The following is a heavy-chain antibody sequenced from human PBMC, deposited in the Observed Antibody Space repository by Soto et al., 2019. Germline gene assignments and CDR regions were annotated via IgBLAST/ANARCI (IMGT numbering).Heavy chain of an antibody. CDR2: INPNSGGT. CDR1: GYTFTGYY. CDR3: ARDPRPGVSGFIGYNRAPAFDI. V-gene: IGHV1-2*04. J-gene: IGHJ3*02. D-gene: IGHD5-18*01. Sequence: GPSVKVSCKASGYTFTGYYMHWVRQAPGQGLEWMGWINPNSGGTNYAQKFQGWVTMTRDTSISTAYMELSRLRSDDTAVYYCARDPRPGVSGFIGYNRAPAFDIWGQGTMVTVSS.